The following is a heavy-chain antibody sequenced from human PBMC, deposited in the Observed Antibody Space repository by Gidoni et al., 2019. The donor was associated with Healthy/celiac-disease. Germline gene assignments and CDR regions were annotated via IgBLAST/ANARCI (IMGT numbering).Heavy chain of an antibody. CDR1: GFTFDDYA. V-gene: IGHV3-9*01. CDR3: AKDMRGYSSSSFDY. D-gene: IGHD6-13*01. J-gene: IGHJ4*02. Sequence: EVQLVESGGGLVQHGRSLRLSCAASGFTFDDYAMHWVRQAPGKGLEWVSGISWNSGSIGYADSVKGRFTISRDNAKNSLYLQMNSLRAEDTALYYCAKDMRGYSSSSFDYWGQGTLVTVSS. CDR2: ISWNSGSI.